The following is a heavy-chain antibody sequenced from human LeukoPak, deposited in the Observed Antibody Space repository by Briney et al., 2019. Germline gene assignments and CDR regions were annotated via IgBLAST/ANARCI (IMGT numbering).Heavy chain of an antibody. CDR2: IYHSGST. J-gene: IGHJ6*02. Sequence: SQTLSLTCTVSGGSISSGGYYWSWIRQPPVKGLEWIGYIYHSGSTYYKSSLKSRVTISVDRSKNQFSLKLSSVTAADTAVYYCARDRSSGWYPEDYGMDVWGQGTTVTVSS. V-gene: IGHV4-30-2*01. CDR3: ARDRSSGWYPEDYGMDV. CDR1: GGSISSGGYY. D-gene: IGHD6-19*01.